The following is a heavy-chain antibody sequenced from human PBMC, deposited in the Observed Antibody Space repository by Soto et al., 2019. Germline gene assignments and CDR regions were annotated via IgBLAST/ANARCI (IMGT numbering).Heavy chain of an antibody. CDR2: ISSSGATI. CDR3: VRVGYAYGNDP. J-gene: IGHJ5*02. CDR1: GFTFSDYY. D-gene: IGHD3-10*01. Sequence: GGSLRLSCAASGFTFSDYYMSWIRQAPGKGLEWISYISSSGATIYYTDSVKGRFTTSRDNANNSLFLEMNSLRAEDTAVYYCVRVGYAYGNDPWGQGTLVTVSS. V-gene: IGHV3-11*01.